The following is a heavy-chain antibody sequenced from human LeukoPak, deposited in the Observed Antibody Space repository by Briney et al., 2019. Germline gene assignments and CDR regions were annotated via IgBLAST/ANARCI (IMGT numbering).Heavy chain of an antibody. CDR2: INPSGGST. CDR3: ATARGACSSTSCFTGSWFDR. V-gene: IGHV1-46*03. J-gene: IGHJ5*02. D-gene: IGHD2-2*02. Sequence: ASVKVSCKASGYTFTIYYMHWVRQAPGQGLEWMGIINPSGGSTSYAQKFQGRVTMTRDTSTSTVYMELSSLRSEDTAVYYCATARGACSSTSCFTGSWFDRWGQGTLVTVSS. CDR1: GYTFTIYY.